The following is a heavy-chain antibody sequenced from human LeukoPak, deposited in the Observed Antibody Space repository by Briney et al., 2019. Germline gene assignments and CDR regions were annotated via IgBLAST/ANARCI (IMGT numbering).Heavy chain of an antibody. D-gene: IGHD3-16*01. Sequence: GETLRLSCAASGFTFSSHGMNWVRQAPGKGLEWVSGITGSGGNRYYADSVKGRFTISRDNSKNTLYLQMNSLRAEDTAVYYGAKDDNYLRFLSWGQGTLVTVSS. CDR2: ITGSGGNR. CDR1: GFTFSSHG. CDR3: AKDDNYLRFLS. V-gene: IGHV3-23*01. J-gene: IGHJ5*02.